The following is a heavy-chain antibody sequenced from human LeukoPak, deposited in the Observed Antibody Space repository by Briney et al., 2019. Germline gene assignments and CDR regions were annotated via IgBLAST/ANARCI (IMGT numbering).Heavy chain of an antibody. V-gene: IGHV3-53*01. CDR2: IYSGGST. CDR1: GFTFSSNY. CDR3: ARGENGCIIV. D-gene: IGHD2-21*01. J-gene: IGHJ4*01. Sequence: GGSLRLSCAASGFTFSSNYMSWVRQAPGKGLEWVSVIYSGGSTYYSDSVKGRFTISRDNSKNTLYLQMNSLRAEDTAVYYFARGENGCIIVWGQGTLVTVSS.